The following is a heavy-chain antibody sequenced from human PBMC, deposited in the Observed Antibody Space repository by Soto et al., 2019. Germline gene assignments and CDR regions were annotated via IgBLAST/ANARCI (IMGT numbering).Heavy chain of an antibody. CDR2: ISAYNGNT. Sequence: QVQLVQSGAEVKKPGASVKVSCKASGYTFTSYGISWVRQAPGQGLEWMGWISAYNGNTNYAQKLQGRVTMTTDTSTSTAYMELRSLRSDDTAVYYCARVRHYDILTGYYAPPAYWGQGTLVTVSS. D-gene: IGHD3-9*01. V-gene: IGHV1-18*01. CDR3: ARVRHYDILTGYYAPPAY. CDR1: GYTFTSYG. J-gene: IGHJ4*02.